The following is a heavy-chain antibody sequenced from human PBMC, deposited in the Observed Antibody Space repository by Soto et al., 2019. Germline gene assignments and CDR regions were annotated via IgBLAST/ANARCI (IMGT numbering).Heavy chain of an antibody. CDR1: GGSISSGGYS. J-gene: IGHJ5*02. Sequence: SETLSLTCAVSGGSISSGGYSWSWIRQPPGKGLEWIGYIYHSGSTYYNPSLKSRVTISVDRSKNQFSLKLSSVTAADTAVYYCARASPPYCSSTSCPWDRFDPWGQGTLVTVSS. D-gene: IGHD2-2*01. V-gene: IGHV4-30-2*01. CDR3: ARASPPYCSSTSCPWDRFDP. CDR2: IYHSGST.